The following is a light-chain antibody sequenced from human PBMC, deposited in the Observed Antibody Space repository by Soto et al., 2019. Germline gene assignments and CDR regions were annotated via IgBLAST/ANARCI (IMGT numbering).Light chain of an antibody. CDR3: SSYTDSSNSHVA. CDR2: DVS. Sequence: QSALTQPASVSGSPGLSITISCTGTSSDVGGYRYVSWYQQHPGKAPKLMIYDVSNRPSGVSNRFSGSKSGNTASLTISGLQAEDEADYYCSSYTDSSNSHVAFGGGTKLTVL. CDR1: SSDVGGYRY. V-gene: IGLV2-14*01. J-gene: IGLJ2*01.